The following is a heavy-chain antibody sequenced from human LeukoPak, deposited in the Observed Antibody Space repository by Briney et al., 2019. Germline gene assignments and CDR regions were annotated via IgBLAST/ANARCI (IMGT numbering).Heavy chain of an antibody. CDR1: GYTFTGYY. CDR3: ARDVPIAARLWIFDY. J-gene: IGHJ4*02. D-gene: IGHD6-6*01. V-gene: IGHV1-2*02. CDR2: INPNSGGT. Sequence: GASVKVSCKASGYTFTGYYMHWVRQAPGQGLEWMGWINPNSGGTNYAQKFQGRVTMTRDTSISTAYMELSRLRSDDTAVYYCARDVPIAARLWIFDYWGQGTLVTVSS.